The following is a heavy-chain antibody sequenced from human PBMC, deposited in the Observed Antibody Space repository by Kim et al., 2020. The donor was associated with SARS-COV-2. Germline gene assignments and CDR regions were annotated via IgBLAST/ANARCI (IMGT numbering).Heavy chain of an antibody. D-gene: IGHD3-9*01. CDR3: ASYDILTGYHGH. V-gene: IGHV4-34*01. CDR2: INHSGST. Sequence: SETLSLTCAVYGGSFSGYYWSWIRQPPGKGLEWIGEINHSGSTNYNPSLKSRVTISVDTSKNQFSLKLSSVTAADTAVYYCASYDILTGYHGHWGQGTLVTVSS. CDR1: GGSFSGYY. J-gene: IGHJ4*02.